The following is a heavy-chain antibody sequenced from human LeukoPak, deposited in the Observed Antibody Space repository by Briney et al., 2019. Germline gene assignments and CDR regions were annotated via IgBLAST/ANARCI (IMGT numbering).Heavy chain of an antibody. D-gene: IGHD2-2*03. CDR1: GFPFSSYG. CDR2: ISVGFRTT. Sequence: GGPLRLSCAASGFPFSSYGMGWVRKAPGKGLEWVSTISVGFRTTYSADSVKGRFTTPRDNSKNTLFLQLDSLRADDPAAFYVATLGFCTSSSCSFVTWGEGTLVTVSS. CDR3: ATLGFCTSSSCSFVT. J-gene: IGHJ5*02. V-gene: IGHV3-23*01.